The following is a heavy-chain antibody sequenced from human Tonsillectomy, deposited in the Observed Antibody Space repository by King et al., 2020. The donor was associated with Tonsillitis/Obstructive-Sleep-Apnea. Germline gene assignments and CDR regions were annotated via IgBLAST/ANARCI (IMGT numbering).Heavy chain of an antibody. CDR2: INTNTGNP. CDR1: GYTFTSYA. J-gene: IGHJ6*03. CDR3: ARGXXXXXXXXHXXXQYXXXV. V-gene: IGHV7-4-1*02. Sequence: QLVQSGSELKKPGASVKXSCKASGYTFTSYAMNXVRQAPGQGLEWMGWINTNTGNPTYAQGFTGRFVLSLDTSVSTAYLQSSSLKAEDTAVYYCARGXXXXXXXXHXXXQYXXXVXXXXTTVTV.